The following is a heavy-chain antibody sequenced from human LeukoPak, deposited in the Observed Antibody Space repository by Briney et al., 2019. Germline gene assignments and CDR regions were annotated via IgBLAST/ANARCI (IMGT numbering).Heavy chain of an antibody. V-gene: IGHV3-7*03. CDR3: ARDFFSD. Sequence: GGSLRLSCAASGFTFTSYWMSWVRQAPGKGLEWVANVKEDGTEKYYVDSVKGRFTISRYNTKNSLYLQTNSLRAEDTAVYYCARDFFSDWGQGTLVTVSS. CDR1: GFTFTSYW. CDR2: VKEDGTEK. D-gene: IGHD3-3*01. J-gene: IGHJ4*02.